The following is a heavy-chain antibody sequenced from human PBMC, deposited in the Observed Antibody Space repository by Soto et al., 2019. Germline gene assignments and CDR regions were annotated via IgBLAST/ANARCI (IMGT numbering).Heavy chain of an antibody. V-gene: IGHV1-69*04. Sequence: SVKVSCKASGGTFSSYAISWVRQAPGQGLEWMGRIIPILGIANYAQKFQGRVTITADKSTSTAYMELSSLRSEDTAVYYCARGLEMAPFAFDIWGQGTMVTVSS. D-gene: IGHD5-12*01. J-gene: IGHJ3*02. CDR2: IIPILGIA. CDR3: ARGLEMAPFAFDI. CDR1: GGTFSSYA.